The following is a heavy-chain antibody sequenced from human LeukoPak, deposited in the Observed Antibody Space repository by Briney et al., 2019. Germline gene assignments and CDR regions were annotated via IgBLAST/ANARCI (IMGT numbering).Heavy chain of an antibody. CDR1: GFTFSSYA. J-gene: IGHJ4*02. V-gene: IGHV3-23*01. CDR3: AKDHPITMIVGPAGY. Sequence: GGSLRLSCAASGFTFSSYAMSWVRQAPGKGPEWVSAISGSGGSTYYADSVKGRFTISRDNSKNTLYLQMNSLRAEDTAVYYCAKDHPITMIVGPAGYWGQGTLVTVSS. D-gene: IGHD3-22*01. CDR2: ISGSGGST.